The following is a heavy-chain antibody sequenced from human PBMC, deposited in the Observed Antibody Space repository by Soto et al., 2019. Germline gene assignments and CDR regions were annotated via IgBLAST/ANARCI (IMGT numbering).Heavy chain of an antibody. J-gene: IGHJ3*02. V-gene: IGHV2-5*01. D-gene: IGHD6-6*01. CDR2: IYWSGDE. Sequence: SGPTLVNPTQTLTLTCSFSGFSLSTSGVGVGWIRQSPGKALEWLALIYWSGDEHYRPSLKSRLSIFKDTSKDHVVLIMTDMDPVDTATYYCASGLATLPVFAFDIWGQGTMVTV. CDR1: GFSLSTSGVG. CDR3: ASGLATLPVFAFDI.